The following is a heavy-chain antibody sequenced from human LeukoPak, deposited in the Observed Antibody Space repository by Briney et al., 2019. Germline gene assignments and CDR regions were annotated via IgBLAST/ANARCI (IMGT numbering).Heavy chain of an antibody. CDR3: ATSRRDSDWYIDDY. CDR1: GFSFSSYN. J-gene: IGHJ4*02. CDR2: TDTTSAYI. Sequence: PGGSLRLSCAASGFSFSSYNMNWVRQAPGKGLEWVSSTDTTSAYIHYADSVKGRLTISRDNGKNSLYLQMNILSAEDTALYYCATSRRDSDWYIDDYWGQGTLVTVSS. V-gene: IGHV3-21*01. D-gene: IGHD6-19*01.